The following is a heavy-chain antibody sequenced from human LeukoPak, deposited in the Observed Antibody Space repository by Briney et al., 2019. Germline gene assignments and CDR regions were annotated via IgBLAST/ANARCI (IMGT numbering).Heavy chain of an antibody. D-gene: IGHD6-13*01. Sequence: SETLSLTCAVYGGSFSGYYWSWIRQPPGKGLEWIGEINHSGSTNYNPSLKSRVTISVDTSKNQFSLKPSSVTAADTAVYYCARLPGIAAAPSPPPWGQGTLVTVSS. V-gene: IGHV4-34*01. J-gene: IGHJ5*02. CDR2: INHSGST. CDR3: ARLPGIAAAPSPPP. CDR1: GGSFSGYY.